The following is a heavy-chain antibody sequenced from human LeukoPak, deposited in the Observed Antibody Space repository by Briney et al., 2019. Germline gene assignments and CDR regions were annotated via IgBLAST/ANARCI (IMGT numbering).Heavy chain of an antibody. CDR1: GFTFSNYV. V-gene: IGHV3-74*01. CDR2: INSDGATT. CDR3: VRGNDYGGPHY. J-gene: IGHJ4*02. Sequence: GGSLRLSCAASGFTFSNYVLSWVRQAPGKGLVWVSRINSDGATTAYADSVKGRFSISRDNGKNTLFLQMNSLRAEDAAVYYCVRGNDYGGPHYWGQGTLVTVSS. D-gene: IGHD4-23*01.